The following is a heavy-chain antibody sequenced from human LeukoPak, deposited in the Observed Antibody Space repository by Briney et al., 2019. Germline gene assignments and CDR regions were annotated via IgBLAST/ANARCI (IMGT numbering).Heavy chain of an antibody. CDR3: ANARRDIVEVVAATPQFYFDY. CDR1: GFTFSSYA. Sequence: GGSLRLSCAASGFTFSSYAMSWVRQAPGKGLEWVSAISGSGGSTHYADSVKGRFTISRDNSKNTLYLQMNSLRAEDTAVYYCANARRDIVEVVAATPQFYFDYWGQGTLVTVSS. V-gene: IGHV3-23*01. CDR2: ISGSGGST. D-gene: IGHD2-15*01. J-gene: IGHJ4*02.